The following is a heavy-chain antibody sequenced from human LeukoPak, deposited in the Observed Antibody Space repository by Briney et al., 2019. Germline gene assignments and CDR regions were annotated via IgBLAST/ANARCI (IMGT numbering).Heavy chain of an antibody. CDR1: GFTFSSYE. CDR3: ATSIAVAGMWGDY. V-gene: IGHV3-48*03. D-gene: IGHD6-19*01. J-gene: IGHJ4*02. CDR2: ISSSGSTI. Sequence: PGGSLRLSCAASGFTFSSYEMNWVRQAPGKGLEWVSYISSSGSTIYYADSVKGRFTISRDNAKNSLYLQMNSLRAEDTAVYYCATSIAVAGMWGDYWGQGTLVTVSS.